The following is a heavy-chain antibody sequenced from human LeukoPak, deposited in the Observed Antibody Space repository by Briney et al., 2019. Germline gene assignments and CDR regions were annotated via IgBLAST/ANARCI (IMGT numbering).Heavy chain of an antibody. CDR2: VHRSGRT. CDR1: TDSTSGNY. Sequence: SETLSLTCAVSTDSTSGNYWSWVRQSPGKGLEWIGEVHRSGRTNYMPSLKSRVTISIDKSKDQISLDLTSVTAADTAVYYCATEILGAPTPGAYWGQGTLVTVSS. J-gene: IGHJ4*02. CDR3: ATEILGAPTPGAY. V-gene: IGHV4-4*02. D-gene: IGHD2-8*02.